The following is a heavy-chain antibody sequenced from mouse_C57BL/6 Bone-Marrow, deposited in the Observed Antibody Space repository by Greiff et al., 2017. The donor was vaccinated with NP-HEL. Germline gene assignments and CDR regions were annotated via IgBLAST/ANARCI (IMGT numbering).Heavy chain of an antibody. CDR2: IRNKANGYTT. V-gene: IGHV7-3*01. CDR1: GFTFTDYY. Sequence: EVKLVESGGGLVQPGGSLSLSCAASGFTFTDYYMSWVRQPPGKALEWLGFIRNKANGYTTEYSASVKGRFTISRDNSQSILDLQMNALRAEDSATYYCARYRERLRNYFDYWGQGTTLTVSS. D-gene: IGHD2-4*01. J-gene: IGHJ2*01. CDR3: ARYRERLRNYFDY.